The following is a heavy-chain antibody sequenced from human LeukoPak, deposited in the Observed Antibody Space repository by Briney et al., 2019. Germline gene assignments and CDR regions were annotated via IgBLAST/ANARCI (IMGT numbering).Heavy chain of an antibody. D-gene: IGHD1-26*01. CDR2: IDSSGIDT. CDR3: AKDRSARGATAGGY. J-gene: IGHJ4*02. Sequence: PGGSLRLSCTASRFRFSSYWMHWVRRAPGKGLEWVSRIDSSGIDTSYADSVKGRFTISRDNAKNTLYLQMNSLRAEDTAVYYCAKDRSARGATAGGYWGQGTLVTVSS. CDR1: RFRFSSYW. V-gene: IGHV3-74*01.